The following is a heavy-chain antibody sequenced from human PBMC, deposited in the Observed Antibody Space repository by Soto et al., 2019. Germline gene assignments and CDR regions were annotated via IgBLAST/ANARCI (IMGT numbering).Heavy chain of an antibody. D-gene: IGHD2-15*01. CDR2: IIPIFGTA. Sequence: SVKVSCKASGGTFSSYAISWVRQAPGQGLEWMGGIIPIFGTANYAQKFQGRVTITADESTSTAYMELSSLSSEDTAVYYCARVAGNEKGYCSGGSCSFDIWG. CDR1: GGTFSSYA. CDR3: ARVAGNEKGYCSGGSCSFDI. V-gene: IGHV1-69*13. J-gene: IGHJ3*02.